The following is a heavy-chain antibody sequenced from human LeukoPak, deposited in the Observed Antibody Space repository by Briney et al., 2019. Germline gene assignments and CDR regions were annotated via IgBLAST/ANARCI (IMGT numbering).Heavy chain of an antibody. J-gene: IGHJ4*02. D-gene: IGHD3-16*02. Sequence: SVKVSCKASGGTFSSYAISWVRQAPGQGLEWMGGIIPIFGTADYAQKSQGRVTITADESTSTAYMELNSLRSEDTAVYYCARTRAYYDYVWGSYRYYFDYWGQGTLVTVSS. CDR2: IIPIFGTA. V-gene: IGHV1-69*13. CDR3: ARTRAYYDYVWGSYRYYFDY. CDR1: GGTFSSYA.